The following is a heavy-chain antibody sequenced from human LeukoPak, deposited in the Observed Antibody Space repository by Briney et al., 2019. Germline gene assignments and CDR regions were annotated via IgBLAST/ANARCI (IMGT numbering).Heavy chain of an antibody. CDR1: GYTFTDHY. CDR2: INPNSGGT. CDR3: ASAMVRGVSYFDY. Sequence: GASVKVSCKASGYTFTDHYIHWVRQAPGQGLEWMGRINPNSGGTNYALEFQGRVTMTRDTSISTAYMDLSRLRSDDTAMYYCASAMVRGVSYFDYWGQGTLVTVSS. D-gene: IGHD3-10*01. J-gene: IGHJ4*02. V-gene: IGHV1-2*06.